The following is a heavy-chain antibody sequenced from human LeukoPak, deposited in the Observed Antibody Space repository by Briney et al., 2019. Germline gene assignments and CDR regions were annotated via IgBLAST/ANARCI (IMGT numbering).Heavy chain of an antibody. Sequence: GGSLRLSCAASGFTFSSYAMSGVPKSPGKGREGVSAISGSGGSTYYADSVKGRFTISRDNSKNTLYLQMNSLRAEDTAVYYCAKGFLEWLLSAFDIWGQGTMVTASS. CDR2: ISGSGGST. V-gene: IGHV3-23*01. CDR1: GFTFSSYA. D-gene: IGHD3-3*01. J-gene: IGHJ3*02. CDR3: AKGFLEWLLSAFDI.